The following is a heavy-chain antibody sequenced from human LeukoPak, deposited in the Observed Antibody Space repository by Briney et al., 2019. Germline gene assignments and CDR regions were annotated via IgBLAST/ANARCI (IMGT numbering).Heavy chain of an antibody. CDR2: INHSGRT. Sequence: SETLSLTCAVSGGSFFGSHWNWIRQSPEKGLEWIGEINHSGRTNYNPSLKSRVTISVDTSKSQFFLKLTSVTAADTAVYFCARGSSFDGYCSAGACDAGYYDSWGQGTPVTVSS. D-gene: IGHD2-15*01. CDR1: GGSFFGSH. CDR3: ARGSSFDGYCSAGACDAGYYDS. V-gene: IGHV4-34*01. J-gene: IGHJ4*02.